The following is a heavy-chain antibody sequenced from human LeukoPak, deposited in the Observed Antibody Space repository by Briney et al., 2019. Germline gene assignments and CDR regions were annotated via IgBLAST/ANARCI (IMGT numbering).Heavy chain of an antibody. D-gene: IGHD6-19*01. CDR2: MYYSGST. V-gene: IGHV4-34*01. CDR1: GGSFSGYY. CDR3: ARGWVAGYY. Sequence: PSETLSLTCAVYGGSFSGYYWSWIRQPPGKGLEWIGSMYYSGSTYYNPSLKSRVTISVDTSKNQFSLKLTSVTAADTAVYYCARGWVAGYYWGQGTLVTVSS. J-gene: IGHJ4*02.